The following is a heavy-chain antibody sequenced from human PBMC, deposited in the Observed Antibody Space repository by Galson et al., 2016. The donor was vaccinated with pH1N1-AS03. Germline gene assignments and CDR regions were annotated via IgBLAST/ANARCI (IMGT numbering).Heavy chain of an antibody. Sequence: SLRIACAASGFTFSTLWMTWVRQDPGKGLEWVANIKQDGSEKYYVDSVKGRFTISRDNAKNSLYLQMNSLRAEDTAVYYCARDSGYCRSTSCRGDAFDIWGQGTMFTVSS. D-gene: IGHD2-2*01. CDR2: IKQDGSEK. CDR1: GFTFSTLW. CDR3: ARDSGYCRSTSCRGDAFDI. V-gene: IGHV3-7*03. J-gene: IGHJ3*02.